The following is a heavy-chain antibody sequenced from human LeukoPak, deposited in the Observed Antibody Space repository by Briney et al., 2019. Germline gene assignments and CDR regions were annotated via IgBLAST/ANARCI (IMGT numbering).Heavy chain of an antibody. D-gene: IGHD3-22*01. CDR2: ISSSGSTI. CDR1: GFTFSSYE. V-gene: IGHV3-48*03. CDR3: ASAYRVTMNEMGSDV. J-gene: IGHJ6*04. Sequence: GGFLRLSCAASGFTFSSYEMNWVRQAPGKGLEWVSYISSSGSTIYYADSVKGRFTISRDNAKNSLYLQMNSLRAEDTAVYYCASAYRVTMNEMGSDVWGKGTTVTVSS.